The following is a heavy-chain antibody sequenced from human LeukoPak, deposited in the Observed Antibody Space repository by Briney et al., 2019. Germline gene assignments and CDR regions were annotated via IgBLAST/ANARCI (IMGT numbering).Heavy chain of an antibody. J-gene: IGHJ4*02. Sequence: PSETLSLTCTVSGGSISSSSYYWGWIRQPPGKGLEWIGSIYYSGSTYYNPSLKSRVTISVDTSKNQFSLKLSSVTAADTAVYYCARGLTMVRGVPSPFDYWGQGTLVTASS. V-gene: IGHV4-39*01. CDR3: ARGLTMVRGVPSPFDY. CDR2: IYYSGST. CDR1: GGSISSSSYY. D-gene: IGHD3-10*01.